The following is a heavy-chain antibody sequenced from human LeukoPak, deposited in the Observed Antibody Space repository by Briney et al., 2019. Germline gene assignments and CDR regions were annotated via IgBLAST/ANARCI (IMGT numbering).Heavy chain of an antibody. CDR1: GFTFSSYW. CDR3: ARDNLAAAGDDNFDI. CDR2: INSDGSST. V-gene: IGHV3-74*01. Sequence: GGSLRLSCAASGFTFSSYWMHWVRQAPGKGLVWVSRINSDGSSTSYADSVKGRFTISRDNAKNTLYLQMNSLRAEDTAIYCCARDNLAAAGDDNFDIWGQGTMVTVSS. D-gene: IGHD6-13*01. J-gene: IGHJ3*02.